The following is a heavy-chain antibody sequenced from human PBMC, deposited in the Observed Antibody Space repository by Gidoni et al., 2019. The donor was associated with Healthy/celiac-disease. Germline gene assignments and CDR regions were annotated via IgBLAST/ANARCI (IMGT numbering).Heavy chain of an antibody. V-gene: IGHV3-7*01. J-gene: IGHJ4*02. D-gene: IGHD1-26*01. CDR3: ARSGVGASLRFDY. CDR2: IKQDGSEK. CDR1: GFPFSSYW. Sequence: EVQLVESGGGLVQPGGSLRLSCAASGFPFSSYWMSWVRQAPGKGLEWVANIKQDGSEKYYVDSVKGRFTISRDNAKNSLYLQMNSLRAEDTAVYYCARSGVGASLRFDYWGQGTLVTVSS.